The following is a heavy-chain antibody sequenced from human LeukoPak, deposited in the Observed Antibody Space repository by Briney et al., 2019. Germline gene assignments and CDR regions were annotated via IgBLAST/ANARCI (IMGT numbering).Heavy chain of an antibody. D-gene: IGHD3-10*01. CDR2: IYSSGST. CDR1: GGSISSGTYY. CDR3: ARDNANGWFYFDY. Sequence: PSETLSLTCTVSGGSISSGTYYWTWIRQPAGKGLEWIGRIYSSGSTSYNPSLDSRVRISIDTSKNQFSLKLSSVTAADTAVYYCARDNANGWFYFDYWGQGTLVTVSS. J-gene: IGHJ4*02. V-gene: IGHV4-61*02.